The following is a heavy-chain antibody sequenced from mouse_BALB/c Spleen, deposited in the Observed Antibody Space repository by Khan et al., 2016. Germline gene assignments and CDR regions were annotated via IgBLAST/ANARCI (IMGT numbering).Heavy chain of an antibody. CDR2: INPSTGYT. J-gene: IGHJ4*01. CDR1: GYTFTSYW. Sequence: QVQLQQSGAELAKPGASVKMSCKASGYTFTSYWMHWVKQRPGQGLEWIGYINPSTGYTEYNQKFKDKATLTADKSSSTAYMQLGSLTSEDSAVYYCAGSNYAMDYWGQGTSVTVSS. CDR3: AGSNYAMDY. V-gene: IGHV1-7*01.